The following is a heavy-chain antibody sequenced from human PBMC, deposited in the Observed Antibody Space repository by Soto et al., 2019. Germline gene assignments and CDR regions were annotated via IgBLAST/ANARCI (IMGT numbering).Heavy chain of an antibody. CDR3: ARARFQVLYGKPYFDS. CDR2: IYYSGNT. CDR1: GGSISSGGYF. D-gene: IGHD2-2*02. J-gene: IGHJ4*02. V-gene: IGHV4-31*03. Sequence: TLSLTCTVSGGSISSGGYFWSWVRQHPGKGLEWIGNIYYSGNTYYNPSLKSRLTISVNTSKNHFSLMVDSVTAADTAVYYCARARFQVLYGKPYFDSWGQGTLVTVSS.